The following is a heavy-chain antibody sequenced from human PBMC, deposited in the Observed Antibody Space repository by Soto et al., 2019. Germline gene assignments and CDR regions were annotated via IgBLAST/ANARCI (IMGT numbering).Heavy chain of an antibody. CDR1: GGTFSSYT. CDR3: ARDPPLGYCSGGSCYSD. D-gene: IGHD2-15*01. J-gene: IGHJ4*02. V-gene: IGHV1-69*08. Sequence: QVQLVQSGAEVKKPGSSVKVSCKASGGTFSSYTISWVRQAPGQGLEWMGRIIPILGIANYAQKFQGRVTITADKSTSTAYMELSSPRSEDTAVYYCARDPPLGYCSGGSCYSDWGQGTLVTVSS. CDR2: IIPILGIA.